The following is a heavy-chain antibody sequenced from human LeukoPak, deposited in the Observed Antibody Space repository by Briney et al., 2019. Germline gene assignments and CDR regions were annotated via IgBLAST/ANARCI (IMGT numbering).Heavy chain of an antibody. CDR1: GFTFSTYW. Sequence: AGGSLRLSCAAYGFTFSTYWMTWVRQAPGKGLEWVANIKEDGSEKYYVDSVRGRFTISRDNAKYSLYLHMSSLRAEDTAVYYCARVHHSSSWGTDDCWGQGTLVTVSS. D-gene: IGHD6-13*01. V-gene: IGHV3-7*01. J-gene: IGHJ4*02. CDR2: IKEDGSEK. CDR3: ARVHHSSSWGTDDC.